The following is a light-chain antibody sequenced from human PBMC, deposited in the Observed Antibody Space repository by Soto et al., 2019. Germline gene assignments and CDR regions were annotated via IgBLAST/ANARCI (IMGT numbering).Light chain of an antibody. Sequence: EIILTQSPDTLSLSPGERATLSCRASQTVSSNYLAWCQQRPGQAPRLLIYGASTRAAGIPDRFSGSGSGTDFTLTITRLEPEDFALYYCHQRQSWPRTFGQGTKVDIK. CDR1: QTVSSNY. CDR2: GAS. V-gene: IGKV3D-20*02. CDR3: HQRQSWPRT. J-gene: IGKJ1*01.